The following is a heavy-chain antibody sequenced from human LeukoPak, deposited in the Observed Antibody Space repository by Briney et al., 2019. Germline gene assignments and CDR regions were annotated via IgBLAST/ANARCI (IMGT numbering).Heavy chain of an antibody. J-gene: IGHJ6*03. CDR1: GGPISSYY. V-gene: IGHV4-59*01. D-gene: IGHD6-13*01. CDR2: IYYSGST. Sequence: PSETLPLTCTGSGGPISSYYWSWIRQPPGKGLEWIEHIYYSGSTNYNPSLKSRVTISVDTSKNQFSLKLNSVTAADTAVYYCARDFAGSSSGVKYMDVWGNGTPVVVFS. CDR3: ARDFAGSSSGVKYMDV.